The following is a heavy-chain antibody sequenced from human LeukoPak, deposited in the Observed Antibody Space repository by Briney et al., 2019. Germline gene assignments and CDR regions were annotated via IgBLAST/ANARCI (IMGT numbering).Heavy chain of an antibody. V-gene: IGHV4-59*08. Sequence: SETLSLTCTVSGGSISSYYWSWIRQPPGKGLEWIGYIYYSGSTNYNPSLKSRVTISVDTSKNQFSLKLSSVTAADTAVYYCARHEASRARLDYWGQGTLVTVSS. CDR2: IYYSGST. CDR1: GGSISSYY. CDR3: ARHEASRARLDY. J-gene: IGHJ4*02.